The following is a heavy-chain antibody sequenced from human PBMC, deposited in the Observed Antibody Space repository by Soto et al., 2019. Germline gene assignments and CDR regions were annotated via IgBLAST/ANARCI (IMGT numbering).Heavy chain of an antibody. CDR3: AHVDSVADQFDS. V-gene: IGHV4-39*01. CDR1: GDSTFSGTYY. Sequence: QLQVQESGPGLVKPSETLSLTCTVSGDSTFSGTYYWAWIRQPPGKGLAWIGTSSYSGSTFYNPSPKRRVPISVDASKNQSSLQLGSVTAADTAVYYFAHVDSVADQFDSWGQGTLVTVSA. J-gene: IGHJ4*02. CDR2: SSYSGST.